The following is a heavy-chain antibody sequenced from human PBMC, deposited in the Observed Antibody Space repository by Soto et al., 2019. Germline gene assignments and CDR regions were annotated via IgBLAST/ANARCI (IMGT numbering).Heavy chain of an antibody. J-gene: IGHJ4*02. CDR1: GFSFSRYT. V-gene: IGHV5-51*01. Sequence: GESLKISCVGSGFSFSRYTVGWVRQVPGKGLEWMGVIHPGDSDTRYSPYFQGQVTISADKSISTAYLQWSSLKASDTAMYYCARWYDFWSGYQPYYFDYWGQGTLVTVSS. CDR3: ARWYDFWSGYQPYYFDY. CDR2: IHPGDSDT. D-gene: IGHD3-3*01.